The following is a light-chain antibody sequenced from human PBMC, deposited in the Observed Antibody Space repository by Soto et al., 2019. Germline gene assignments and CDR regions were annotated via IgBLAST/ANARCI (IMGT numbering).Light chain of an antibody. J-gene: IGKJ5*01. CDR2: AAS. Sequence: IQLTQSPSSLSACVGDRVTITCRASQGVSSSLAWYQQKPGKAPKLLIYAASTLQSGVPSRFSGSGSGTDFTLTISSLQPEDFAVYYCQQYNNWPPITFGQGTRLEIK. CDR1: QGVSSS. V-gene: IGKV1-9*01. CDR3: QQYNNWPPIT.